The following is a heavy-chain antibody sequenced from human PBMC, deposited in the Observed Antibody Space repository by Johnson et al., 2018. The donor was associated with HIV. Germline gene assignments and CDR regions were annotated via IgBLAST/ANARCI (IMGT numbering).Heavy chain of an antibody. CDR2: ISYDGSNK. CDR3: AKAIVVVIAGNNDDAFDI. Sequence: QVQLVESGGGVVQPGRSLRLSCAASGFTFSSYAMHWVRQAPGKGLEWVAVISYDGSNKYYADSVKGRFTISRDNSKNTLYLQMNSLRAEDTAVYYFAKAIVVVIAGNNDDAFDIWGQGTMVTVSS. J-gene: IGHJ3*02. CDR1: GFTFSSYA. V-gene: IGHV3-30-3*01. D-gene: IGHD2-21*01.